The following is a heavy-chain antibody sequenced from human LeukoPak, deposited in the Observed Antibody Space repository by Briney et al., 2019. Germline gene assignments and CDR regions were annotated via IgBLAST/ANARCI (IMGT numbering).Heavy chain of an antibody. J-gene: IGHJ4*02. D-gene: IGHD5-18*01. CDR2: IYYSGST. CDR3: ARVGRGYSYGPFDS. V-gene: IGHV4-59*01. Sequence: PSETLSLTCTVSGGSISSYYWSWIRQPPGKGLEWIGYIYYSGSTNYNPSLKSRVTISVDTSENQFSLKLNSVTAADTAVYYCARVGRGYSYGPFDSWGQGTLVTVSS. CDR1: GGSISSYY.